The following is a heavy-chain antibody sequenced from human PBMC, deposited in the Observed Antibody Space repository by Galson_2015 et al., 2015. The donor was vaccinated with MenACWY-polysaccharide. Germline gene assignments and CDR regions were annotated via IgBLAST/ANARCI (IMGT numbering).Heavy chain of an antibody. CDR3: AKKYSGTRYDAFDA. CDR2: ISPSGDIT. V-gene: IGHV3-23*01. CDR1: GFTFSSYS. J-gene: IGHJ4*02. D-gene: IGHD3/OR15-3a*01. Sequence: SPRLSCAASGFTFSSYSMAWVRQAPGKGLEWVSIISPSGDITVYADSVKGRFTISRDNSQSTLYLQMNNLGAEDTAVYFCAKKYSGTRYDAFDAWGQGTLAPVSS.